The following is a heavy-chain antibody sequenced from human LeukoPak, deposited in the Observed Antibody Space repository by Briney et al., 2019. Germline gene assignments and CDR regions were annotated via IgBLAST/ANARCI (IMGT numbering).Heavy chain of an antibody. CDR2: IIPIFGTA. CDR3: ARAAAAGNRFFDY. J-gene: IGHJ4*02. V-gene: IGHV1-69*05. CDR1: GGTFSSYA. D-gene: IGHD6-13*01. Sequence: SVKVSCKASGGTFSSYAISWVRQAPGQGLEWMGRIIPIFGTANYAQKFQGRVTITTDESTSTAYMELRSLRSDDTAVYYCARAAAAGNRFFDYWGQGTLVTVSS.